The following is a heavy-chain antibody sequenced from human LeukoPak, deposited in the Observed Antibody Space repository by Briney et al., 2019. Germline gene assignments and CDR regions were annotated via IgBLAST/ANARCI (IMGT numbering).Heavy chain of an antibody. CDR2: IYYSGST. Sequence: SETLSLTCTVSGGSISSSSYYWGWIRQPPGTGLEWIGSIYYSGSTYYNPSLKSRVTISEDTSKNQFSLKLSSVTAADTAVYYCARLRQQLVPGFDYWGQGTLVTVSS. J-gene: IGHJ4*02. CDR3: ARLRQQLVPGFDY. V-gene: IGHV4-39*01. CDR1: GGSISSSSYY. D-gene: IGHD6-13*01.